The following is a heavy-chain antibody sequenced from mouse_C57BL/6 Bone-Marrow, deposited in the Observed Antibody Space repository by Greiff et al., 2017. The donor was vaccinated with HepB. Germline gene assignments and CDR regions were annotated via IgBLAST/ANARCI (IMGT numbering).Heavy chain of an antibody. CDR2: ISSGSSTI. V-gene: IGHV5-17*01. CDR3: ARPCIYYDCDFYAMDY. CDR1: GFTFSDYG. Sequence: EVKLMESGGGLVKPGGSLKLSCAASGFTFSDYGMHWVRQAPEQGLEWVAYISSGSSTIYYADTVKGRFTISSDNAKNTLFLQMTSLRSEDRAMYYWARPCIYYDCDFYAMDYWGQGTSVTVSS. J-gene: IGHJ4*01. D-gene: IGHD2-4*01.